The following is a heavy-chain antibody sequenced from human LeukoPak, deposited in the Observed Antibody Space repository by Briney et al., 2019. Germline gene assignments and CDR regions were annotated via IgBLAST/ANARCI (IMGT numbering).Heavy chain of an antibody. CDR2: INPNSGGT. J-gene: IGHJ4*02. Sequence: GASVKVSCKASGYTFTGYYMHWVRQAPGQGLEWMGWINPNSGGTNYAQKFQGRVTMTRDTSISTAYMELSRLRSDDTAVYYCARDLGYCSSTSCIGNGDYWGQGTLVTVSS. CDR1: GYTFTGYY. V-gene: IGHV1-2*02. D-gene: IGHD2-2*01. CDR3: ARDLGYCSSTSCIGNGDY.